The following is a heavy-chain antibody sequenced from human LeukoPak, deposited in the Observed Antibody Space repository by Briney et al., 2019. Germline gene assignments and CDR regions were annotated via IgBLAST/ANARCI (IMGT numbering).Heavy chain of an antibody. CDR1: GFTFSSYA. D-gene: IGHD1-26*01. Sequence: GGSLRLSCAASGFTFSSYAMSWVRQAPGKGLEWVSGITGSGDTTFYADSVKGRFTISRDNSKNTLYLQMNSLRAEDTAVYYCASWGATKDYYYYGMDVWGQGTTVTVSS. CDR3: ASWGATKDYYYYGMDV. V-gene: IGHV3-23*01. J-gene: IGHJ6*02. CDR2: ITGSGDTT.